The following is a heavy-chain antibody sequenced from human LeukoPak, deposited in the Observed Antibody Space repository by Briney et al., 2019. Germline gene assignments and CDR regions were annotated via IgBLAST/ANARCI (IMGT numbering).Heavy chain of an antibody. CDR2: ISSSSSTI. Sequence: GRSLRLSCAASGFTFSSYSMNWVRQAPGKGLEWVSYISSSSSTIYYADSVKGRFTISRDNAKNTLYLQMNRLRAEDTAVYYCAKSLFSGSYGRNFDYWGQGTLVTVSS. CDR3: AKSLFSGSYGRNFDY. J-gene: IGHJ4*02. V-gene: IGHV3-48*01. D-gene: IGHD1-26*01. CDR1: GFTFSSYS.